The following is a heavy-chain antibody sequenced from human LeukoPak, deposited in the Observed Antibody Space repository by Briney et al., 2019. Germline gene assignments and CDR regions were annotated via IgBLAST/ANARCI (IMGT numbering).Heavy chain of an antibody. CDR1: GFTFSSYA. CDR3: AKTVVITTFFYGFDY. Sequence: GGSLRLSCAASGFTFSSYAMSWVRQAPGKGLEWVSAISGSGGSTYYADSVKGRFTISRDNSKNTLYLQMSSLRAEDTAVYYCAKTVVITTFFYGFDYWGQGTLVTVSS. CDR2: ISGSGGST. J-gene: IGHJ4*02. D-gene: IGHD3-22*01. V-gene: IGHV3-23*01.